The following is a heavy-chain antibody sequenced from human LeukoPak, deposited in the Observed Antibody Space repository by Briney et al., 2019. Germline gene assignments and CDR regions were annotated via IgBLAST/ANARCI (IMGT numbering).Heavy chain of an antibody. CDR3: ARDARFERGGYSYGHADY. D-gene: IGHD5-18*01. Sequence: SQTLSLTCAVSGGSISSGGYYWSWIRQPAGKGLEWIGRIYTSGSTNYNPSLKSRVTMSVDTSKNQFSLKLSSVTAADTAVYYCARDARFERGGYSYGHADYWGQGTLVTVSS. J-gene: IGHJ4*02. CDR2: IYTSGST. CDR1: GGSISSGGYY. V-gene: IGHV4-61*02.